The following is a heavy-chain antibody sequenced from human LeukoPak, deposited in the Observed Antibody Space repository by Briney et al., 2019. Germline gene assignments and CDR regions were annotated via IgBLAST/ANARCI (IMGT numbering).Heavy chain of an antibody. D-gene: IGHD5/OR15-5a*01. CDR2: ISSSSSTI. CDR3: ARDLRISASGHDAFDI. Sequence: GGSLRLSCAASGFTFSSYSMNWVRQAPGKGLEWVSYISSSSSTIYYADSVKGRFTISRDNAKNSLYLQMNGLRAEDTAVYYCARDLRISASGHDAFDIWGQGTMVTVSS. J-gene: IGHJ3*02. V-gene: IGHV3-48*01. CDR1: GFTFSSYS.